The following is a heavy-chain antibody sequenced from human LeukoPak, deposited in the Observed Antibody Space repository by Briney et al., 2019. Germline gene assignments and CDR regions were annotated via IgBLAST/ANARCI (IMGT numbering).Heavy chain of an antibody. J-gene: IGHJ4*02. CDR1: GGSISSSSYY. D-gene: IGHD3-3*01. Sequence: SETLSLTCTVSGGSISSSSYYWGWIRQPPGKGLEWIGRIYYSGSTYYNPSLKSRVTISVDTSKNQFSLKLSSVTAADTAVYYCARHRHPLGEWLLPYDYWGQGTLVTVSS. CDR3: ARHRHPLGEWLLPYDY. V-gene: IGHV4-39*01. CDR2: IYYSGST.